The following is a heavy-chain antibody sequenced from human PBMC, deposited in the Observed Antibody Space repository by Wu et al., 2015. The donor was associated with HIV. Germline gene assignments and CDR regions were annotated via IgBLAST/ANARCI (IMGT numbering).Heavy chain of an antibody. CDR1: GYTFTRYD. CDR3: ARNTDSVATSLYSLGV. J-gene: IGHJ6*02. CDR2: MNPNSGNT. V-gene: IGHV1-8*01. D-gene: IGHD5-12*01. Sequence: QLQLVQSGAEVKKPGASVKVSCKASGYTFTRYDINWVRQATGQGLEWMGWMNPNSGNTGYAQKFQGRVTMTRNTSISTAYLELSSLRSEDTAVYYCARNTDSVATSLYSLGVWGQGTVVTVSS.